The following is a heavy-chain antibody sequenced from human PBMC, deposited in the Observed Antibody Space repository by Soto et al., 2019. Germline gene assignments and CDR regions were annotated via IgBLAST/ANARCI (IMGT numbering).Heavy chain of an antibody. Sequence: HSNTVSWGNISDLNGRRSVHQPPGKGLEWIGEIYHSGSTNYNPSLKSRVTISVDKSKNQFSLKLSSVTAADTAVYYCASRYSSSWRYFQHWGRGTLVTVSS. V-gene: IGHV4-4*02. CDR1: WGNISDLNG. CDR2: IYHSGST. D-gene: IGHD6-13*01. CDR3: ASRYSSSWRYFQH. J-gene: IGHJ1*01.